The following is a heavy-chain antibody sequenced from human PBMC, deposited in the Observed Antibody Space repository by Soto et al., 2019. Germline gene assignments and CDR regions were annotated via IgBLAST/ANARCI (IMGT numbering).Heavy chain of an antibody. CDR2: TWFDGSTK. V-gene: IGHV3-33*01. CDR3: VGGFDIYPFDY. Sequence: QVQLVESGGGVVQPGTSLRLSCAASGFSFRSYGMHWVRHAPGKGLEWVAVTWFDGSTKYYSDSVKGRVTISRDNSKNMLYLEMNSLRAENKAVYYCVGGFDIYPFDYWGQGTLVTVSS. CDR1: GFSFRSYG. D-gene: IGHD5-12*01. J-gene: IGHJ4*01.